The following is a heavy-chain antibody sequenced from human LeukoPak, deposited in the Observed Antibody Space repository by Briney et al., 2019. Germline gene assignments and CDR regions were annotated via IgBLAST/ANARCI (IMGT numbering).Heavy chain of an antibody. J-gene: IGHJ4*02. V-gene: IGHV3-7*05. CDR1: GFTFRTYY. Sequence: GGSLRLSCAVSGFTFRTYYMSWVRQGPGKGLEWVAKIKQDGSEKYYVDSVKGRFTISRDNAKNSLYLQMNSLRAEDTAVYYCARGGYYDSSGHNFDYWGQGTLVTVSS. CDR2: IKQDGSEK. CDR3: ARGGYYDSSGHNFDY. D-gene: IGHD3-22*01.